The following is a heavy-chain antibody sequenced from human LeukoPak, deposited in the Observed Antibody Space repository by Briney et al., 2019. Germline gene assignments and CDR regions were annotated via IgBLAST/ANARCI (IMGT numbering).Heavy chain of an antibody. CDR1: GYTFTSYY. D-gene: IGHD2-2*01. CDR3: ASSLVIVVVPAARALYYYYGMDV. V-gene: IGHV1-46*03. J-gene: IGHJ6*02. Sequence: ASVKVSCKASGYTFTSYYMHWVRQAPGQGLEWMGIINPSGGSTSYAQKFQGRVTMTRDTSTSTVYMELSSLRSEDTAVYYCASSLVIVVVPAARALYYYYGMDVWGQGTTVTVSS. CDR2: INPSGGST.